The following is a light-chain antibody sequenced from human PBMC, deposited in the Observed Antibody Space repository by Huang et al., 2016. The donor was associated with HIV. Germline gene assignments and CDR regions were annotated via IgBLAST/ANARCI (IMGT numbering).Light chain of an antibody. CDR3: QQSYSIPPT. CDR1: QSSSTY. Sequence: DIQMTQSPSSLSASVGDRVTITCRASQSSSTYLNWYQQKPGKAPDPLISAASSLQSGAPSRFSGSGAGTDFTLTISSLHPEDFAIYYCQQSYSIPPTFGQGTKVEVK. V-gene: IGKV1-39*01. J-gene: IGKJ1*01. CDR2: AAS.